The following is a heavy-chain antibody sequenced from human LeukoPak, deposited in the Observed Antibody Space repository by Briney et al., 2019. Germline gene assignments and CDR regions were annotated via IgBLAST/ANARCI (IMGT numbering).Heavy chain of an antibody. D-gene: IGHD3-10*01. V-gene: IGHV5-51*01. J-gene: IGHJ6*02. CDR3: AKGVSGTKFGMDV. CDR1: GSRFINYW. CDR2: IYRAASDT. Sequence: AGEPRKMSVQGLGSRFINYWIAWVGQMPGKGREWSGIIYRAASDTRYSPSFQGQVTISADKSIRTAYLQWSSMKASDSAMSYCAKGVSGTKFGMDVWGQGTTVIVS.